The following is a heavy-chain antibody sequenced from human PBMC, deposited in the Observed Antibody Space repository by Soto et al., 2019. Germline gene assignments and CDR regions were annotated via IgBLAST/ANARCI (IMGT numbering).Heavy chain of an antibody. CDR3: ARAFRGYCGGDCYSYNWFDT. V-gene: IGHV4-59*01. D-gene: IGHD2-21*02. CDR1: GGSISSYY. Sequence: PSETLSLTCTVSGGSISSYYWSWIRQPPGKGLEWIGYIYYSGSTNYNPSLKSRVTISVDTSKNQFSLKLSSVTAADTAVYYCARAFRGYCGGDCYSYNWFDTWGQGTLVTVSS. CDR2: IYYSGST. J-gene: IGHJ5*02.